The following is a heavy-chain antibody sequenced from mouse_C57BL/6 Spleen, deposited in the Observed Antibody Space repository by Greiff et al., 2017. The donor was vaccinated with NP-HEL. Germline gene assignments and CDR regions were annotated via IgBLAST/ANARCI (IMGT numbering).Heavy chain of an antibody. CDR2: IDPSDSYT. D-gene: IGHD3-2*02. Sequence: QVQLQQSGAELVMPGASVKLSCKASGYTFTSYWMHWVKQRPGQGLEWIGEIDPSDSYTNYNQKFKGKSTLTVDKSSSTAYMQLSSLTSEDSAVYYCARAYSSGYAFAYWGQGTLVTVSA. CDR1: GYTFTSYW. CDR3: ARAYSSGYAFAY. J-gene: IGHJ3*01. V-gene: IGHV1-69*01.